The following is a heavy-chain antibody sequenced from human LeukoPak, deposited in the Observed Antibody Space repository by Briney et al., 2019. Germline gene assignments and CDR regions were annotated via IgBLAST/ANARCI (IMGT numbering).Heavy chain of an antibody. CDR3: SRNGLVDFDY. V-gene: IGHV3-49*04. CDR1: GFAFDDFA. J-gene: IGHJ4*02. CDR2: IRRRAYGGAA. Sequence: GGSLRLSCTTSGFAFDDFAMSWVRQPAGKGLEWVGFIRRRAYGGAAEYAASVKGRFIISRDDLKGIAYLQMNSLKTEDTAVYYCSRNGLVDFDYWGQGSRVIVSP.